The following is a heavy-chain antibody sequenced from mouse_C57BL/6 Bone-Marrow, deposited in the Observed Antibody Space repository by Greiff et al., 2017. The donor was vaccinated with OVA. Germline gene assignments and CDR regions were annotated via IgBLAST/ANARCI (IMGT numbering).Heavy chain of an antibody. CDR2: IWSGGST. CDR3: ARNLNTTLDDY. D-gene: IGHD1-1*01. V-gene: IGHV2-2*01. J-gene: IGHJ2*01. Sequence: VKLMESGPGLVQPSQSLSITCTVSGFSFTSYGVHWVRQSPGKGLEWLGVIWSGGSTDYNAAFISRLSISKDNSKSHVFFKMNSLQADDTAIYYCARNLNTTLDDYWGQGTTLTVSS. CDR1: GFSFTSYG.